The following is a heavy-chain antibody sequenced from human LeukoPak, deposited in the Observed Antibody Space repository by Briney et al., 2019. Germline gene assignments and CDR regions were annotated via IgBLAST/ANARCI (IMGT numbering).Heavy chain of an antibody. CDR1: RFTFSTSA. V-gene: IGHV3-23*01. J-gene: IGHJ4*02. CDR2: ISASGGST. Sequence: GGSLRLSCAASRFTFSTSAMSWVRQAPGKGLEWVSGISASGGSTYYADSVKGRFTISRDNSKNTLYLQINILRAEDTAVYYCAKVGRADDYYFDYWGQGTLVTVSS. CDR3: AKVGRADDYYFDY. D-gene: IGHD3-3*01.